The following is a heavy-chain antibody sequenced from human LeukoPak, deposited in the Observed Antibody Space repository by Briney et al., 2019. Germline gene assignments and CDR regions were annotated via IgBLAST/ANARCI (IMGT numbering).Heavy chain of an antibody. CDR1: GYSFSSYW. J-gene: IGHJ3*02. CDR3: ARVPHSGSYWFQYDAFDI. CDR2: IYPGDSDT. Sequence: GESLKISCKGSGYSFSSYWIGWVRQMPGKGLEWMGIIYPGDSDTRYSPSFQGQVTISADKSISTAYLQWSSLKASDTAIYYCARVPHSGSYWFQYDAFDIWGQGTMVTVSS. D-gene: IGHD1-26*01. V-gene: IGHV5-51*01.